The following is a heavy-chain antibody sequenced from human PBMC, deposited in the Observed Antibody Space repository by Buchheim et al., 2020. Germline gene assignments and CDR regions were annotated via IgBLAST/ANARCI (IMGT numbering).Heavy chain of an antibody. CDR2: ISGSGGST. Sequence: EVQLLESGGGLVQPGGSLRLSCAASGFTFSSYAMSWVRQAPGKGLEWGSAISGSGGSTYYADSVKGRFTISRDNSNNTLYLQMNSLRAEDTAVYYCAKEGGGLRFLEWYNWFDPWGQGTL. CDR1: GFTFSSYA. CDR3: AKEGGGLRFLEWYNWFDP. J-gene: IGHJ5*02. V-gene: IGHV3-23*01. D-gene: IGHD3-3*01.